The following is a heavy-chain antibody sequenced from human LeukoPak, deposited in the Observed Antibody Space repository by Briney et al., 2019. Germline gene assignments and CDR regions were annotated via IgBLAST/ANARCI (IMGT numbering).Heavy chain of an antibody. Sequence: KPSETLSLTCTVFGGSNSSYYWSWIRQPAGKGLEWIGRIYTSGSTNYNPSLKSRVTMSIDTSKNQFSLKLSSVTAADTAVYYCARAYCSSTSCQWGFDYWGQGTLVTVSS. D-gene: IGHD2-2*01. CDR3: ARAYCSSTSCQWGFDY. CDR1: GGSNSSYY. J-gene: IGHJ4*02. V-gene: IGHV4-4*07. CDR2: IYTSGST.